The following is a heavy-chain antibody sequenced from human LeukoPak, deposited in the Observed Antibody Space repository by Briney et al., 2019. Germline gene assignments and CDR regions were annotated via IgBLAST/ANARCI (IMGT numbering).Heavy chain of an antibody. CDR2: INWNGGST. Sequence: PGGSLRLSCAASGFTFDDYGMSWVRQAPGKGLEWVSGINWNGGSTGYADSVKGRFTISRDNAKNSLYLQMNSLRAEDTALYYCARKYYYDSSGYYYEDYWGQGTLVTVSS. J-gene: IGHJ4*02. D-gene: IGHD3-22*01. V-gene: IGHV3-20*04. CDR1: GFTFDDYG. CDR3: ARKYYYDSSGYYYEDY.